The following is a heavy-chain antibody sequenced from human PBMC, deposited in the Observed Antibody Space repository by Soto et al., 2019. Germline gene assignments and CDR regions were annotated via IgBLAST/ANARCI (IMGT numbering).Heavy chain of an antibody. V-gene: IGHV3-23*01. CDR2: ISGSGGST. J-gene: IGHJ4*02. CDR3: AKDPPLSLAAAGLPPTDY. D-gene: IGHD6-13*01. Sequence: GGSLRLSCAASGFTFSSYAMSWVRQAPGKGLEWVSAISGSGGSTYYADSVKGRFTISRDNSKNTLYLQMNSLRAEDTAVYYCAKDPPLSLAAAGLPPTDYWGQGTLATVSS. CDR1: GFTFSSYA.